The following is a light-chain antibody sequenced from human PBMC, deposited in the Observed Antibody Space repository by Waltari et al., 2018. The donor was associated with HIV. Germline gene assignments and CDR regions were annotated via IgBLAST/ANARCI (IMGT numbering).Light chain of an antibody. CDR3: QSYDKSLSGSV. Sequence: QSVLTQPPSVSGAPGQRVTIPCTGNNSTIGAGYDVHWYQQLQGTDPKFFISEHIRPPSALPDRVSVSRSGTSASPARIGLQAEDEADYYCQSYDKSLSGSVFGGGTKLTVL. V-gene: IGLV1-40*01. CDR2: EHI. CDR1: NSTIGAGYD. J-gene: IGLJ2*01.